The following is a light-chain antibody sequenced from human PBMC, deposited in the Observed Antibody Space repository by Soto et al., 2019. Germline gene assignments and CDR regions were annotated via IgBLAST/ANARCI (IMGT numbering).Light chain of an antibody. Sequence: QSVLTQPASVSGSPGRSIPISCTGTSSDVGGYNYVSWYQEHPGKAPKLMIYDVSNRPSGVSNRFSGSKSGNTASLTISGLQAEDEADYYCSSYTTDSTYVFGTGTKVTVL. J-gene: IGLJ1*01. CDR2: DVS. CDR1: SSDVGGYNY. CDR3: SSYTTDSTYV. V-gene: IGLV2-14*01.